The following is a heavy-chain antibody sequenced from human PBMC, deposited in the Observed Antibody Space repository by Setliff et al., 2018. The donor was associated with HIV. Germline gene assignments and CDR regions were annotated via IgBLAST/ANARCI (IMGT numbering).Heavy chain of an antibody. J-gene: IGHJ6*02. CDR2: ISGSGRKT. CDR1: GFSFSLYA. Sequence: GSLRLSCKATGFSFSLYAMSWVRQAPGKGLEWVSSISGSGRKTYYGDSVKGRCTIYRDNSWDTVDLQMNTLRAEDTAVYYCAKVPLFVVVPAALGGMDVWGQGTTVTVSS. CDR3: AKVPLFVVVPAALGGMDV. D-gene: IGHD2-2*01. V-gene: IGHV3-23*01.